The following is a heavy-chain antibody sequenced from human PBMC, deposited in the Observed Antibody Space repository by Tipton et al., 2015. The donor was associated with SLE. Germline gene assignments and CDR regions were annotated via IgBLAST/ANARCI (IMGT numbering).Heavy chain of an antibody. Sequence: TLSLTCTVSGGSISSYYWSWIRQPPGKGLEWIGYIYYSGSTNYNPSLKSRVTISVDTSKNQFSLKLSSVTAADTAVYYCGRVRGRGYFQHWGQGTLVTVSS. D-gene: IGHD3-10*01. CDR1: GGSISSYY. V-gene: IGHV4-59*01. CDR3: GRVRGRGYFQH. J-gene: IGHJ1*01. CDR2: IYYSGST.